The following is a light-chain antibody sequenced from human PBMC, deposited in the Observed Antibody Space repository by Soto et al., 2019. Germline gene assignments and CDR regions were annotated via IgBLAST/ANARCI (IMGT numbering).Light chain of an antibody. CDR2: GAS. Sequence: EIVLTQSPGTLSLSPGERATLSCRASQRVSNSWIAWYQHKPGQAPRLLIYGASSRAAGIPDRFSGGGSGTDFTLTITRLEPEDSAVFYCQQYGSPPWTFDQGTKVEIK. CDR3: QQYGSPPWT. J-gene: IGKJ1*01. V-gene: IGKV3-20*01. CDR1: QRVSNSW.